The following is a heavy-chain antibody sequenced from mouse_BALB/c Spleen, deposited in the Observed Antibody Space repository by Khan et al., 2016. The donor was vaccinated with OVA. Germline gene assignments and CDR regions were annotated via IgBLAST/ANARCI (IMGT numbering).Heavy chain of an antibody. CDR1: GYSITSGYA. V-gene: IGHV3-2*02. CDR3: ARGNYYGYYFDY. Sequence: EVRLQESGPGLVKPSQSLSLTCTVTGYSITSGYAWYWIRQFPGNKLEWMGYISYSGVTSYTPSLKSRISITRDTSKNQFFLQLTSVTTEDTATYYCARGNYYGYYFDYWGQGTTLTVSS. J-gene: IGHJ2*01. CDR2: ISYSGVT. D-gene: IGHD1-1*01.